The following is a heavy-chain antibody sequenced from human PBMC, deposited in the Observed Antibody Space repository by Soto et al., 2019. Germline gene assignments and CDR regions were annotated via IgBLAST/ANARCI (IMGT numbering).Heavy chain of an antibody. CDR3: GRLPTDSGYYYYYYGMDV. J-gene: IGHJ6*02. Sequence: PGESLKISCKGSGYSFTGYWIGWVRQMPGKGLEWMGIIYPGDSDTRYSPSFQGQVTISADKSISTAYLQWSSLKASDTAMYYCGRLPTDSGYYYYYYGMDVWGQGTTVTVSS. V-gene: IGHV5-51*01. CDR1: GYSFTGYW. D-gene: IGHD1-26*01. CDR2: IYPGDSDT.